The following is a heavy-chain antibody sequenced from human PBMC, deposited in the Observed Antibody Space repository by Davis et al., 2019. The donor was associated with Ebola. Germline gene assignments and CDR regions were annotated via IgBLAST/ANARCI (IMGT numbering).Heavy chain of an antibody. Sequence: PGGSLRLSCAVYGGSFSGYYWSWIRQPPGKGLEWIGEINHSGSTNYNPSLKSRVTISVDTSKNQFSLKLSSVTAADTAVYHCARSDDSSGYPPREYYGMDVWGQGTTVTVSS. J-gene: IGHJ6*02. D-gene: IGHD3-22*01. CDR2: INHSGST. CDR1: GGSFSGYY. V-gene: IGHV4-34*01. CDR3: ARSDDSSGYPPREYYGMDV.